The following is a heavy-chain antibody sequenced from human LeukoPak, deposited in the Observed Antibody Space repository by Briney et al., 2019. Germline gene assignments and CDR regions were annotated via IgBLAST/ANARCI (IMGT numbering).Heavy chain of an antibody. CDR2: IYYSGST. Sequence: SETLSLTCTVSGGSVSRGSYYWSSIPQPPAGGLEWIGYIYYSGSTNYNPSLKSRVTISVDTSKNQFSLKLSSVTAADTAVYYCARSVGTWFDPWGQGTLVTVSS. CDR3: ARSVGTWFDP. D-gene: IGHD2-15*01. CDR1: GGSVSRGSYY. J-gene: IGHJ5*02. V-gene: IGHV4-61*01.